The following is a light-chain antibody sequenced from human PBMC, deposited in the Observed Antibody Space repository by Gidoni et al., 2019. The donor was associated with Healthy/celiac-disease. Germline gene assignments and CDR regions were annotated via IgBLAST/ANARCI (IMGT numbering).Light chain of an antibody. J-gene: IGLJ1*01. Sequence: QSALTQPASVSGSPGKSITISCTGTSSDVGGYNYVSWYQQNPGKAPKLMIYDVSNRPSVVSNRFSGSKSGNTASLTISGLQAEDEADYYCSSYTSSSTRVFGPGPKVTVL. CDR1: SSDVGGYNY. CDR2: DVS. CDR3: SSYTSSSTRV. V-gene: IGLV2-14*01.